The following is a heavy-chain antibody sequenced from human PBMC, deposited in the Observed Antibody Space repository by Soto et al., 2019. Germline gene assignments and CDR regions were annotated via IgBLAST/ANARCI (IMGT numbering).Heavy chain of an antibody. D-gene: IGHD6-19*01. CDR1: GFTFSSYA. CDR2: ISGSGGST. J-gene: IGHJ4*02. Sequence: SGGSLRLSCAASGFTFSSYAMSWVRQAPGKGLEWVSAISGSGGSTYYADSVKGRFTISRDNSKNTLYLQMNSLRAEDTAVYYCAKDISASVAGYYFDYRGQGTLVTVSS. V-gene: IGHV3-23*01. CDR3: AKDISASVAGYYFDY.